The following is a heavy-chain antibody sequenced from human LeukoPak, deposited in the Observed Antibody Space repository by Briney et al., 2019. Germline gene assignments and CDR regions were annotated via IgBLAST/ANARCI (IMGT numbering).Heavy chain of an antibody. V-gene: IGHV3-7*01. Sequence: GGSLRLSCIGSGFTFSNFWMSWVRQAPGKGLAWVANIKQDGSEKFYVDSVKGRFTISRDNAKNTLYLQMNDLRAADSAEYYCATNVGYGSGNGGGNWGQGTVVIVSS. CDR1: GFTFSNFW. CDR3: ATNVGYGSGNGGGN. D-gene: IGHD3-10*01. J-gene: IGHJ4*02. CDR2: IKQDGSEK.